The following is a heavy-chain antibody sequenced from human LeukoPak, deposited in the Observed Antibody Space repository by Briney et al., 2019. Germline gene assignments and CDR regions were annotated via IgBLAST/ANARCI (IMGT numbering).Heavy chain of an antibody. V-gene: IGHV1-24*01. Sequence: ASVKVSCKVSGYTLTELSMHWVRQAPGKGLEWMGGFDPEDGETIYAQKFQGRVTMTEDTSTDTAYMELSSLRSEDTAVYYCATPKEHEGGDAFDIWGQGTMVTVSS. CDR2: FDPEDGET. CDR3: ATPKEHEGGDAFDI. J-gene: IGHJ3*02. D-gene: IGHD1/OR15-1a*01. CDR1: GYTLTELS.